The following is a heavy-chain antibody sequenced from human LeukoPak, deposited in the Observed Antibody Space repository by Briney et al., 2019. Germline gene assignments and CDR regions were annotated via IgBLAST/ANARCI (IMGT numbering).Heavy chain of an antibody. CDR2: MNPNSGNT. V-gene: IGHV1-8*01. Sequence: GASVKVSCKASGYTFTSYDINWVRQATGQGLEWMGWMNPNSGNTGYAQKFQGRVTMTRNTSISTAYMELSSLRSEDTAGYYCARGGGYYKYYYYYYMDVWGKGTTVTVSS. CDR1: GYTFTSYD. D-gene: IGHD3-22*01. CDR3: ARGGGYYKYYYYYYMDV. J-gene: IGHJ6*03.